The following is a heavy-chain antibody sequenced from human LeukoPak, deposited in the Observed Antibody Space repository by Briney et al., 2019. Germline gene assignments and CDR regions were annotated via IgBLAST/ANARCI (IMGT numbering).Heavy chain of an antibody. CDR3: ARVSIVGASFDY. D-gene: IGHD1-26*01. CDR2: IIPILGIA. Sequence: SVKVSCKASGGTFSSYTISWVRQAPGQGLEWMGRIIPILGIANYAQKFQGRVTITADKSTSTTCMELSSLRSEDTAVYYCARVSIVGASFDYWGQGTLATVSS. CDR1: GGTFSSYT. J-gene: IGHJ4*02. V-gene: IGHV1-69*02.